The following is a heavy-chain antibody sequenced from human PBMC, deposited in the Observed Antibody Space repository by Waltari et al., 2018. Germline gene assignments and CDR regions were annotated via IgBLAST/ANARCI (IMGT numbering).Heavy chain of an antibody. D-gene: IGHD1-1*01. CDR2: ISVKLVAS. CDR1: GGTFTIFV. Sequence: VHLEQSGAVLKKPGSSVRVSCKPSGGTFTIFVISWVRQAPGQGLEWMRGISVKLVASNYAQKFQGGLSITADESASAVYMDLSGLRSDDTAVYYCTKIISVTGSTSWGQGTLVTVSA. V-gene: IGHV1-69*01. J-gene: IGHJ4*02. CDR3: TKIISVTGSTS.